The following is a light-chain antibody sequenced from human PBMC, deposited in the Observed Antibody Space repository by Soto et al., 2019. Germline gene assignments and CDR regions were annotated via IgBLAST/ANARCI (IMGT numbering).Light chain of an antibody. CDR3: QGWHSNSDELV. J-gene: IGLJ2*01. Sequence: SYELTQPPSVSVGPGQTASIPCGGNFYGGKSVHWYQQKPGQAPVLVVYDDSVRPSGIPERISASSSGNTATLTISKAEVGDEADYYCQGWHSNSDELVFGGGTKLTVL. V-gene: IGLV3-21*02. CDR1: FYGGKS. CDR2: DDS.